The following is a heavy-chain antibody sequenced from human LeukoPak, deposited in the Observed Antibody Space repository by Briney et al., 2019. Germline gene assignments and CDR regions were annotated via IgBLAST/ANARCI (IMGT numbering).Heavy chain of an antibody. CDR2: IYYSGST. CDR3: ARAQSSSSWVGPGAFDI. CDR1: GGSISSYY. V-gene: IGHV4-59*01. D-gene: IGHD6-13*01. J-gene: IGHJ3*02. Sequence: PSETLSLTCTVSGGSISSYYWSWIRQPPGKGLEWIGYIYYSGSTNYNPSLKSRVTISVDTSKNQFSLKLSSVTAADTGVYYCARAQSSSSWVGPGAFDIWGQGTMVTVSS.